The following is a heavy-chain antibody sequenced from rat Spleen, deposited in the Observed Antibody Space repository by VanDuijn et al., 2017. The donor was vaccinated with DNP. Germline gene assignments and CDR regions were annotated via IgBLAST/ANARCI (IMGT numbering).Heavy chain of an antibody. CDR3: ARWNIGTSTLDY. V-gene: IGHV3-1*01. CDR2: ISYSGRT. D-gene: IGHD1-5*01. Sequence: EVQLQESGPGLVKPSQSPSLTCSVTGYSITSDYWGWLRKFPGNKMAWIGHISYSGRTTYNPSLKSRISISRDTSKNQFFLQLSSVTTEDTATYYCARWNIGTSTLDYWGQGVMVTVSS. J-gene: IGHJ2*01. CDR1: GYSITSDY.